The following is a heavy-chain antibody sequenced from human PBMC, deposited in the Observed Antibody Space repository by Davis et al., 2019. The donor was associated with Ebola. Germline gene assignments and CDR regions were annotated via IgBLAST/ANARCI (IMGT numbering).Heavy chain of an antibody. CDR1: GFTFSSYT. Sequence: GESLKISCAASGFTFSSYTLHWVRQAPGKGLEWVALISSDGSNQNYADFVKGRFTISRDNSKNTLHLQMNSLRVEDTAIYYCAKDTSNVWFDVWGQGTMVTVSS. J-gene: IGHJ3*01. D-gene: IGHD6-19*01. V-gene: IGHV3-30-3*01. CDR3: AKDTSNVWFDV. CDR2: ISSDGSNQ.